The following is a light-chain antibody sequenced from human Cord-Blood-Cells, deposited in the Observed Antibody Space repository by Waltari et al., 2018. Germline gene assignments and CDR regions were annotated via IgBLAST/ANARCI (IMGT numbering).Light chain of an antibody. V-gene: IGKV3-15*01. J-gene: IGKJ4*01. CDR3: QQYNNWPPLT. CDR1: QRVSSN. CDR2: GAS. Sequence: EIVMTQSPDTLSVSPGERATLACRASQRVSSNLAWSQRIPGQAPWLLIYGASTRATGIPARFSGSGSGTEFTLTISSLQSEDFAVYYCQQYNNWPPLTFGGGTKVEIK.